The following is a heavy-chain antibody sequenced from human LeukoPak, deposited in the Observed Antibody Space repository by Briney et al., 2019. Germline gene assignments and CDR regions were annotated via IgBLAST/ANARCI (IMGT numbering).Heavy chain of an antibody. CDR3: ARDLSYGDQNPFDY. CDR2: ISSSSNTI. CDR1: GFPFSSYS. J-gene: IGHJ4*02. Sequence: GGSLRLSCAPSGFPFSSYSMNWVRRAPGRGREGVSYISSSSNTIYYADSVKGRFTISRDNAKNSLYLQMNSLRDEDTAVYYCARDLSYGDQNPFDYWGQGTLVTVSS. D-gene: IGHD4-17*01. V-gene: IGHV3-48*02.